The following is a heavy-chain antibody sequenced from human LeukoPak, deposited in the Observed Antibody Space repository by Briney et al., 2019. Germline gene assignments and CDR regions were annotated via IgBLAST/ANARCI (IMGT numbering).Heavy chain of an antibody. CDR1: GYIFTSYG. D-gene: IGHD6-19*01. CDR2: ISAYNGNT. CDR3: ARDRQQWLESPFDY. V-gene: IGHV1-18*04. J-gene: IGHJ4*02. Sequence: ASVKVSCKASGYIFTSYGISWVRQAPGQGLEWMGWISAYNGNTNYAQKLQGRVTMTTDTSTSTAYMELRSLRSDDTAVYYCARDRQQWLESPFDYWGQGTLVTVSS.